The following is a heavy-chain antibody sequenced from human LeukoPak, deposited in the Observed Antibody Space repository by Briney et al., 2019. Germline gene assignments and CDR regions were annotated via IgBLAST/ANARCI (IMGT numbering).Heavy chain of an antibody. CDR1: GGSISSGGYS. Sequence: SPTLSLTCAVSGGSISSGGYSWSWIRQPPGKGLEWIGYIYYSGSTNYNPSLKSRVTISVDTSKNQFSLKLSSVTAADTAVYYCARENRHEAFFDYWGQGTLVTVSS. J-gene: IGHJ4*02. CDR3: ARENRHEAFFDY. CDR2: IYYSGST. V-gene: IGHV4-61*08.